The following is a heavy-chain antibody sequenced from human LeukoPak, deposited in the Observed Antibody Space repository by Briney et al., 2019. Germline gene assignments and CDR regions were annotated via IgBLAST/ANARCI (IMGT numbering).Heavy chain of an antibody. V-gene: IGHV3-21*01. D-gene: IGHD3-3*01. CDR1: GFMFRNYW. CDR2: ISSSSSYI. Sequence: GGSLRLSCSASGFMFRNYWMNWVRQAPGKGLEWVSSISSSSSYIYYADSVKGRFTISRDNAKNSLYLQMNSLRAEDTAVYYCASEGQYYDFWSGYYIYYYGMDVWGQGTTVTVSS. J-gene: IGHJ6*02. CDR3: ASEGQYYDFWSGYYIYYYGMDV.